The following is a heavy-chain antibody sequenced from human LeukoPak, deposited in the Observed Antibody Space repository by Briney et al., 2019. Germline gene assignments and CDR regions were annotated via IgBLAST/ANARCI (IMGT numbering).Heavy chain of an antibody. CDR1: GFTFSSYA. CDR3: AKKVGATAFDAFDI. J-gene: IGHJ3*02. Sequence: GWSLRLSCSSSGFTFSSYAMSWVRQAPGKGLDWVSAFSGIGGSTYYADSVKGRFTIPRDNSKNTLYLQMNSLRAEDTAVYYCAKKVGATAFDAFDIWGQGTMVTVSS. D-gene: IGHD1-26*01. CDR2: FSGIGGST. V-gene: IGHV3-23*01.